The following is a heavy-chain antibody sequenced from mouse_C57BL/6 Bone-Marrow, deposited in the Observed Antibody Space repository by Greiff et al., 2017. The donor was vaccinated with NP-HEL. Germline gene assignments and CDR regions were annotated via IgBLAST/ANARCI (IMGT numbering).Heavy chain of an antibody. CDR3: AKFITTVVDPFAY. V-gene: IGHV1-64*01. J-gene: IGHJ3*01. D-gene: IGHD1-1*01. CDR2: IHPNSGST. CDR1: GYTFTSYW. Sequence: VQLQQPGAELVKPGASVKLSCKASGYTFTSYWMHWVKQRPGQGLEWIGMIHPNSGSTNYNEKFKSKATLTVDKSSSTAYMQLSSLTSEDSAVYYCAKFITTVVDPFAYWGQGTLVTVSA.